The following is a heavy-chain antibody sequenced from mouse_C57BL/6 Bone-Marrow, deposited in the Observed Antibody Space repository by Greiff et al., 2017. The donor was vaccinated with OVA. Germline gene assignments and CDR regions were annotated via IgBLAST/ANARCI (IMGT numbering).Heavy chain of an antibody. V-gene: IGHV1-9*01. Sequence: QVQLQQSGAELMKPGASVKLSCKATGYTFTGYWIEWVKQRPGHGLEWIGEILPGSGSTNYNEKFKGKATFTADTSSNTAYMQISSLTSEDSAVYSGAREGEVGETVAYWGQGTLVTVSA. D-gene: IGHD1-3*01. J-gene: IGHJ3*01. CDR3: AREGEVGETVAY. CDR2: ILPGSGST. CDR1: GYTFTGYW.